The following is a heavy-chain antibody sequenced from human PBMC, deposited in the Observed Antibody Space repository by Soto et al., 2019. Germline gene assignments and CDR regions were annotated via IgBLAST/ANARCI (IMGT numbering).Heavy chain of an antibody. V-gene: IGHV1-18*01. CDR3: TRSGYYSPPDY. CDR1: GYTFTSYG. CDR2: ISAYNGNT. J-gene: IGHJ4*02. Sequence: QVQLVQSGAEVKKPGASVKVSCKASGYTFTSYGISWVRQAPGQGLEWMAWISAYNGNTNYAQNLQGRVTMTTDTSTSTVYMELRSLRSDDTAVYYCTRSGYYSPPDYWGQETLVTVSS. D-gene: IGHD3-22*01.